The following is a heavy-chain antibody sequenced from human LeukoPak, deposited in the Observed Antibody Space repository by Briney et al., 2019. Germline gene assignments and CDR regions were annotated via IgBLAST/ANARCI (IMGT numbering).Heavy chain of an antibody. Sequence: ASVKVSCKASGRTFSSYAISWVRQAPGQGLEWMGGIIPIFGTANYAQKFQGRVTITADESTSTAYMELSSLRSEDTAVYYCARTGGYSYGREVDYWGQGTLVTVSS. CDR3: ARTGGYSYGREVDY. CDR2: IIPIFGTA. D-gene: IGHD5-18*01. V-gene: IGHV1-69*13. CDR1: GRTFSSYA. J-gene: IGHJ4*02.